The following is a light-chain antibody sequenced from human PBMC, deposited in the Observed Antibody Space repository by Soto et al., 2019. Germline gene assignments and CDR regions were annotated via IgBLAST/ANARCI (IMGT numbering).Light chain of an antibody. Sequence: QSVLTQPPSVSAAPGLKVTISCSGNSSNIGSNDVSWYQQLPGKAPKLLIYEDSQRPSGIPDRFSGSKSGTSATLGITGLQTGDEADYYCGTWDSSLIALFGTGTKVTVL. V-gene: IGLV1-51*02. CDR3: GTWDSSLIAL. CDR2: EDS. J-gene: IGLJ1*01. CDR1: SSNIGSND.